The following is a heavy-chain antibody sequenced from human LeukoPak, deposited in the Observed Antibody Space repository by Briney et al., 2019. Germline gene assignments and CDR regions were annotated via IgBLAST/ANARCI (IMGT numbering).Heavy chain of an antibody. V-gene: IGHV4-34*01. CDR2: INHSGSN. Sequence: TPSETLSLTCAVYGWSFSGYYWSWIRQPPGKGLEWIGEINHSGSNNYNPSLKSRVTISVGTSNNQFFLKLSSVTAAETLVYYCARGGPTARNDHWGRGTLATVSS. CDR1: GWSFSGYY. J-gene: IGHJ4*02. CDR3: ARGGPTARNDH. D-gene: IGHD4-17*01.